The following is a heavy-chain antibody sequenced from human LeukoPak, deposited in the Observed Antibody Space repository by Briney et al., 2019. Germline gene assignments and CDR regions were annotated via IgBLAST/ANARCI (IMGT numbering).Heavy chain of an antibody. CDR3: ARDGMGIIKAFDI. D-gene: IGHD3-10*01. CDR1: EFSFSSYW. J-gene: IGHJ3*02. V-gene: IGHV3-74*01. Sequence: PGGSLRLSCAGSEFSFSSYWMHWVRQPPEKGLEWGFSIKSDGSATAYADSVKGRFSMSTDSAKNTASLQMNSLRVEDTAMYYCARDGMGIIKAFDIWGQGTKVTVSS. CDR2: IKSDGSAT.